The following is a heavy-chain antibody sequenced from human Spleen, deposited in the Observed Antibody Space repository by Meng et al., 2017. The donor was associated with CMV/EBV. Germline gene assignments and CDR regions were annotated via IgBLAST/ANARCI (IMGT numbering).Heavy chain of an antibody. CDR1: GYSFTRYD. CDR3: ASPSSGWEPNYYYYYGMDV. Sequence: ASVKVSCKASGYSFTRYDINWVRQAPGQGLEWMGWNNPNSGGTNYAQKFQGRVTMTRDTSIRTAYMELSRLRSDDTAVYYCASPSSGWEPNYYYYYGMDVWGQGTTVTVSS. D-gene: IGHD6-19*01. CDR2: NNPNSGGT. J-gene: IGHJ6*02. V-gene: IGHV1-2*02.